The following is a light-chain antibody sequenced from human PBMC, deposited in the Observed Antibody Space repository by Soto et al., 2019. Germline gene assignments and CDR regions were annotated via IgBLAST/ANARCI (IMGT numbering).Light chain of an antibody. Sequence: QSVLPHPPSVSWSPGHSITISCTGSSSDVGAYNYVSWHQQHPGKAPKLMIYDVYARPSGVSYRFSGSKSGNTASLTISGLQTDDEADYYCSSYTDTMSYVFGTGTKVTXL. CDR3: SSYTDTMSYV. V-gene: IGLV2-14*03. CDR1: SSDVGAYNY. CDR2: DVY. J-gene: IGLJ1*01.